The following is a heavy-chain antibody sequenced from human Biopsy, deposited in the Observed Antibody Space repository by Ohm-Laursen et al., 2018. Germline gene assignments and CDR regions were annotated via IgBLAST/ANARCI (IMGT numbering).Heavy chain of an antibody. CDR3: ARLYRLDDYWNDDPPDAFDV. Sequence: SQTLSLTCTVSGGSMSGDYWSWIRQSPRKGLEWIGHISDRGTTNSNPSLRGRITISVDTSKNQFSLKLNSVSAADTALFFCARLYRLDDYWNDDPPDAFDVWGRGALVTVSS. V-gene: IGHV4-59*01. CDR1: GGSMSGDY. J-gene: IGHJ4*02. D-gene: IGHD3-3*01. CDR2: ISDRGTT.